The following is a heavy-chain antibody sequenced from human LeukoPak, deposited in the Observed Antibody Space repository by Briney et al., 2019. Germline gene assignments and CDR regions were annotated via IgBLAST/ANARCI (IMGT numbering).Heavy chain of an antibody. CDR1: GGSISSYY. CDR2: IYYSGST. J-gene: IGHJ4*02. V-gene: IGHV4-59*12. D-gene: IGHD6-13*01. Sequence: SETLSLTCTVSGGSISSYYGSWIRQPPGKGLEWIGYIYYSGSTNYNPSLKSRVTISVDTSKNQFSLKLSSVTAADTAVYYCARGVAAAGTDYWGQGTLVTVSS. CDR3: ARGVAAAGTDY.